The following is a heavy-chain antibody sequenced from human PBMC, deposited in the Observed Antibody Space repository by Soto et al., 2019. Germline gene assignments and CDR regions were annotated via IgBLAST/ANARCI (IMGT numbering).Heavy chain of an antibody. V-gene: IGHV3-23*01. J-gene: IGHJ4*02. D-gene: IGHD3-3*01. CDR1: GFTFSSYA. CDR3: AKGYYDFWSGSLDLYPFDY. Sequence: HPGGSLRLSCAASGFTFSSYAMSWVRQAPGKGLEWVSGISGGGISTYYTDSVKGRFTISRDNSKNTLYLQMNSLRAEDTAVYYCAKGYYDFWSGSLDLYPFDYLGQGTLVTGSS. CDR2: ISGGGIST.